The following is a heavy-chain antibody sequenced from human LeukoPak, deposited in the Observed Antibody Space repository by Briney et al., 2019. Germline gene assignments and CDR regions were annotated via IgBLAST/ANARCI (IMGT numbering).Heavy chain of an antibody. V-gene: IGHV3-73*01. CDR1: GFTFSGSA. Sequence: PGGSLKLSCAASGFTFSGSAMHWVRQASGKGLEWVARVRSKDNGYATSYSASVRGRFTISRDDSKNMAYLQMDSLKTEDTAVYVCSRTSDAAWYFDLWGRGTLVTVSS. D-gene: IGHD6-25*01. CDR3: SRTSDAAWYFDL. CDR2: VRSKDNGYAT. J-gene: IGHJ2*01.